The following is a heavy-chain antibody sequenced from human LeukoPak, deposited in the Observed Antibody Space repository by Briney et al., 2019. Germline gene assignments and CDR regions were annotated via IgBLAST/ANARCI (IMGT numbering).Heavy chain of an antibody. Sequence: SETLSLTCAVSAYSISSGYYWGWIRQPPGKGLEWIGEINHSGSTNYNPSLKRRVTISVDTSKNQFSLKLSSVTAADTAVYYCARAYYDILASSEGYFQHWGQGTLVTVSS. CDR3: ARAYYDILASSEGYFQH. V-gene: IGHV4-38-2*01. J-gene: IGHJ1*01. CDR2: INHSGST. CDR1: AYSISSGYY. D-gene: IGHD3-9*01.